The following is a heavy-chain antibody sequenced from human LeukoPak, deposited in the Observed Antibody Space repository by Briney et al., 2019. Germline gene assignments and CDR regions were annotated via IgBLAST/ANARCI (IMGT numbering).Heavy chain of an antibody. V-gene: IGHV3-30*18. D-gene: IGHD4-23*01. CDR1: GFSFSGYG. CDR2: ISYDESDI. J-gene: IGHJ4*02. Sequence: GGSLRLSCAASGFSFSGYGMHWVRQTPGKGLEWVAVISYDESDIYYADSVKGRFTISRDNSQNTLHLQMNSLRPDDTAVYFSAKALSYGAKSMFDYWGQGTLVTVSS. CDR3: AKALSYGAKSMFDY.